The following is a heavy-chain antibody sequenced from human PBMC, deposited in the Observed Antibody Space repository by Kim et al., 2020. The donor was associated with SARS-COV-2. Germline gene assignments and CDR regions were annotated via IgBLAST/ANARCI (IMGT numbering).Heavy chain of an antibody. D-gene: IGHD6-13*01. Sequence: PSLRSRVTISVDTSKNQFSRKLSSVTAADTAGYYCARRHSSPGFADWFDPWGQGTLVTVSS. J-gene: IGHJ5*02. CDR3: ARRHSSPGFADWFDP. V-gene: IGHV4-39*07.